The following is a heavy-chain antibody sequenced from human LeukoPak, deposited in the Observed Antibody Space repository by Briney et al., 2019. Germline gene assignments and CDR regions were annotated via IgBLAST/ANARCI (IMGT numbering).Heavy chain of an antibody. CDR1: GASISSFY. CDR3: ASAPGDRVDY. Sequence: SETLSLTCTVSGASISSFYWSWIRQPAGKGLQWIGRIHTSGSANYNPSLKSRVTISVDTSKNQFSLKLSSVTAADTAVYYCASAPGDRVDYWGQGTLVTVSS. J-gene: IGHJ4*02. CDR2: IHTSGSA. V-gene: IGHV4-4*07. D-gene: IGHD7-27*01.